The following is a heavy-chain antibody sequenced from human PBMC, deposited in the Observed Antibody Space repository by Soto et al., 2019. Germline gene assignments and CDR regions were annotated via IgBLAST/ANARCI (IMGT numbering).Heavy chain of an antibody. CDR1: GGSISGSPYY. CDR3: ARLCRGGYNWVVDY. CDR2: IYYSGST. J-gene: IGHJ4*02. V-gene: IGHV4-39*02. D-gene: IGHD5-12*01. Sequence: QLQLQESGPGLVKPSETLSLTCTVSGGSISGSPYYWGWIRQPPGKGLEWIGNIYYSGSTYYNPSLKSRVTISVDTSNNLFSRWLSSVTAADTAVYYCARLCRGGYNWVVDYWGKGTLITVSS.